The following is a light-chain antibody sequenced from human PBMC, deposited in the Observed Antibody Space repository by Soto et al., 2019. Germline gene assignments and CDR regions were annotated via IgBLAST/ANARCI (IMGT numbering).Light chain of an antibody. J-gene: IGLJ1*01. CDR3: SSYTSSSTYV. V-gene: IGLV2-14*01. CDR2: DVS. CDR1: SSDVGGYNY. Sequence: QSALTQPASVCGSPGQSITISCTGTSSDVGGYNYVSWYQQHPGKAPKLMIYDVSNRPSGVSNRFSGSKSGNTASLTISGLQAEDEADYYCSSYTSSSTYVLGTGTKVTVL.